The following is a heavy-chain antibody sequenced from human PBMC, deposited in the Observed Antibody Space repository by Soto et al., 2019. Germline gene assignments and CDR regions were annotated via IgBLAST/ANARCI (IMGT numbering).Heavy chain of an antibody. CDR1: GGTFSSYA. CDR3: ARDRAYCGGDCYWTCDY. Sequence: QVQLVQSGAEVKKPGSSVKVSCKASGGTFSSYAISWVRQAPGQGLEWMGGIIPIFGTANYAQKFQGRVTITADESTSTAYMELSSLRSEDTAVYYCARDRAYCGGDCYWTCDYWGQGTLVTVSS. CDR2: IIPIFGTA. D-gene: IGHD2-21*02. J-gene: IGHJ4*02. V-gene: IGHV1-69*01.